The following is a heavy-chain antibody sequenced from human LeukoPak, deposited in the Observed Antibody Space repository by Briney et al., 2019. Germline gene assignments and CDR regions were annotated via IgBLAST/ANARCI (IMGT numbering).Heavy chain of an antibody. Sequence: SVKVSCKASGGTFSSYAISWVRQAPGQGLEWMGGIIPIFGTANYAQKFQGRVTITADESTSTAYMELSSLRSEDTAVYYCARGGYCTNGVCPKPYYYYYGMDVWGQGTTVAVSS. CDR2: IIPIFGTA. V-gene: IGHV1-69*13. CDR1: GGTFSSYA. CDR3: ARGGYCTNGVCPKPYYYYYGMDV. J-gene: IGHJ6*02. D-gene: IGHD2-8*01.